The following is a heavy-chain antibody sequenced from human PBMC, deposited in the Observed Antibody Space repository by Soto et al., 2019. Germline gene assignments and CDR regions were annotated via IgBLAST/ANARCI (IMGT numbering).Heavy chain of an antibody. CDR3: ARDIKGLRYFDWQIHFDN. J-gene: IGHJ4*02. D-gene: IGHD3-9*01. CDR1: GYTFTNYC. Sequence: ASVKVSCKASGYTFTNYCITWVRQAPGQGLEWMGWISAKNGNTNYAQKLQGRVTMTTDTSTSTAYMELRSLRSDDTAVYYCARDIKGLRYFDWQIHFDNWGQGTLVTVSS. CDR2: ISAKNGNT. V-gene: IGHV1-18*04.